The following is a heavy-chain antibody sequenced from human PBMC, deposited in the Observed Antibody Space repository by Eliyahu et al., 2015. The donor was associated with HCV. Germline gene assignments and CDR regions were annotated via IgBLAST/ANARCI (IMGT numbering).Heavy chain of an antibody. D-gene: IGHD6-6*01. CDR2: IYWNDDK. CDR1: GFSLSTSGVG. J-gene: IGHJ4*02. V-gene: IGHV2-5*01. CDR3: AHREYSSSSVYFDY. Sequence: QITLKESGPTLVKPTQTLTLTCTFSGFSLSTSGVGVGWIRQPPGKALEWLALIYWNDDKRYSPSLKSRLTITKDTSKNQVVLTMTNMDPVDTATYYCAHREYSSSSVYFDYWGQGTLVTVSS.